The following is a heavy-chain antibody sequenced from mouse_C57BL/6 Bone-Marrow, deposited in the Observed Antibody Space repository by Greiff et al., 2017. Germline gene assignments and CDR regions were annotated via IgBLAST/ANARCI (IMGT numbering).Heavy chain of an antibody. CDR1: GYTFTDYN. Sequence: VQLKQSGPELVKPGASVKIPCKASGYTFTDYNMDWVKQSHGQSLEWIGDINPNNGGTIYNQKFKGKATLTVDKSSSTAYMELRSLTSEDTAVYYCARSGDLLPLVFDFWGTGTTVTVSS. J-gene: IGHJ1*03. CDR2: INPNNGGT. CDR3: ARSGDLLPLVFDF. V-gene: IGHV1-18*01. D-gene: IGHD1-1*01.